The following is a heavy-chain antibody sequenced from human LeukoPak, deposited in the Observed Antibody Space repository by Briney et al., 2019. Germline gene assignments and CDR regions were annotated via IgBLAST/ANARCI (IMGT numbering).Heavy chain of an antibody. V-gene: IGHV1-3*01. D-gene: IGHD3-3*01. CDR1: GYTFTSYA. CDR2: INAGNGNT. Sequence: ASVKVSCKASGYTFTSYAMHWERQAPGQRLECMGWINAGNGNTKYSQKFQGRVTITRDTSASTAYMELSSLRSEDTAVYYCARDNRDFLGYFEYWGQGTLVTVSS. J-gene: IGHJ4*02. CDR3: ARDNRDFLGYFEY.